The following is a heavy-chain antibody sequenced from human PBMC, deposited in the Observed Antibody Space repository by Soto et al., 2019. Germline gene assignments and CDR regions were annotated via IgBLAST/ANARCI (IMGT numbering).Heavy chain of an antibody. Sequence: EVQLLESGGGLVQPGGSLRLSCAASGFTFSSYAMSWVRQAPGKGLEWVSAISGSGGSTYYADSVKGRFTISRDNSKNTLYLQMNSLRAEDTAVYYCAKDLAGSSGWSPYDAFDIWGQGTMVTVSS. CDR2: ISGSGGST. CDR1: GFTFSSYA. CDR3: AKDLAGSSGWSPYDAFDI. V-gene: IGHV3-23*01. J-gene: IGHJ3*02. D-gene: IGHD6-19*01.